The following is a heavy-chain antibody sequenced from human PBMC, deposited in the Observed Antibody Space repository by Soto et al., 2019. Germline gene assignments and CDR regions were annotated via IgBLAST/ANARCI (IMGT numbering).Heavy chain of an antibody. V-gene: IGHV1-18*01. CDR1: GYTFNDYA. Sequence: QLVQSGAEVKKPGASVKVSCKASGYTFNDYAITWVRQAPGQGLEWVGWISASIGHTNYAQSLQGRVTMTTDRSTTTAYMELRSLRSDDTAVYYCARGSYCSGGTCTNWFDAWGQGTLVTVSS. CDR2: ISASIGHT. J-gene: IGHJ5*02. CDR3: ARGSYCSGGTCTNWFDA. D-gene: IGHD2-15*01.